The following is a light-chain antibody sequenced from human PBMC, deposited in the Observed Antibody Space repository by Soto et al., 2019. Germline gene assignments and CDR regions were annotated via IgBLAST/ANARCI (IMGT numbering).Light chain of an antibody. J-gene: IGKJ2*01. Sequence: EIVLTQSPGTLSLSPGERATLSCRASQSVSSSYLAWYQQKPGQAPRLPIYGTSSRATGIPDKFSGSGSGTDFTLTINRLEPEDSAVYYCQRYGSSLYTFGEGTKLEIK. CDR3: QRYGSSLYT. CDR2: GTS. V-gene: IGKV3-20*01. CDR1: QSVSSSY.